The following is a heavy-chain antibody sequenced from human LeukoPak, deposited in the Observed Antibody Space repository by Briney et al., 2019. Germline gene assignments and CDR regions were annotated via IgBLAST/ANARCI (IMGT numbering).Heavy chain of an antibody. Sequence: GGSLRLSCAASGFTFSTYWMSWVRQAPGKGLEWVANINQDGSATNYVDSAKGRFIVSRDNAKNSVFLQMSSLRAEDTAVYYCAIAAGWEQAYWGQGTPVTVSS. J-gene: IGHJ4*02. CDR1: GFTFSTYW. CDR2: INQDGSAT. V-gene: IGHV3-7*03. D-gene: IGHD1-26*01. CDR3: AIAAGWEQAY.